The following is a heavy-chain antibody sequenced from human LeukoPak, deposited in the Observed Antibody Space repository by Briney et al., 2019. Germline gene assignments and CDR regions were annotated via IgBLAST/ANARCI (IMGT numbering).Heavy chain of an antibody. Sequence: ASVKVSCKASGYTFTGYYMHWVRQAPGQGLEWMGWINPNSGGTNYAQKFQGWVTMNRDTSISTAYMELSRLRADDTAVYDCARGRGYSYGDYWGQGTLVTVSS. CDR2: INPNSGGT. J-gene: IGHJ4*02. V-gene: IGHV1-2*04. CDR3: ARGRGYSYGDY. D-gene: IGHD5-18*01. CDR1: GYTFTGYY.